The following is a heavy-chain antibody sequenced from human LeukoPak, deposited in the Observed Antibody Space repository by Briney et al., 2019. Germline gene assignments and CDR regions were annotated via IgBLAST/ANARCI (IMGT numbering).Heavy chain of an antibody. Sequence: PGRSLRLSCAATGFTFSSFSMHWVRQAPGKGLEWVAVISYDGSNKYYADSVKGRFTISRDNSKNTLYLQMNSLRTEDTAVYYCAKGRVGANGYYYGMDVWGQGTTVTVSS. V-gene: IGHV3-30*18. J-gene: IGHJ6*02. CDR1: GFTFSSFS. CDR2: ISYDGSNK. D-gene: IGHD1-26*01. CDR3: AKGRVGANGYYYGMDV.